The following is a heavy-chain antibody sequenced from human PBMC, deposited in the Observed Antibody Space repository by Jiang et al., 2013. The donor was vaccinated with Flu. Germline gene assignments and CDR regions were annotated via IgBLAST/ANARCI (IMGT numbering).Heavy chain of an antibody. CDR2: IKKDGSEE. CDR3: AKDGGYTFDY. CDR1: GFTFSNFW. V-gene: IGHV3-7*01. J-gene: IGHJ4*02. Sequence: VQLVESGGGLVQPGGSLRLSCAASGFTFSNFWMCWLRQAPGKGPEWVASIKKDGSEENYVDSVKGRFTISRDNAKGSLYLQMRSLRAEDTAIYYCAKDGGYTFDYWGQGRLVT. D-gene: IGHD6-25*01.